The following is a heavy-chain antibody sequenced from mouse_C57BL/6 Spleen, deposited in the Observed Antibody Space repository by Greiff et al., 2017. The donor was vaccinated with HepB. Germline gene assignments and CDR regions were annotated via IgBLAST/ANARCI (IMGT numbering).Heavy chain of an antibody. D-gene: IGHD1-1*01. CDR3: ARGITTVVAPYAMDY. CDR1: GYTFTSYW. CDR2: INPSNGGT. V-gene: IGHV1-53*01. J-gene: IGHJ4*01. Sequence: VQLQQPGTELVKPGASVKLSCKASGYTFTSYWMHWVKQRPGQGLEWIGNINPSNGGTNYNEKFKSKATLTVDKSSSTAYMQHSSLTSEDSAVYYCARGITTVVAPYAMDYWGQGTSVTVSS.